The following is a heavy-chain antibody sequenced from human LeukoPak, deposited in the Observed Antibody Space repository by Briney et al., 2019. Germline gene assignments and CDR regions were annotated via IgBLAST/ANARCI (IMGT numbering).Heavy chain of an antibody. Sequence: GRSLRLSCAASGFTFSSYAMHWVRQAPGKGLEWVAVIPYDGSNKYYADSVKGRFTISRDNSKNTLYLQMNSLRAEDTAVYYCARDHGDSSGYDAFDIWGQGTMVTVSS. V-gene: IGHV3-30*04. CDR3: ARDHGDSSGYDAFDI. J-gene: IGHJ3*02. CDR1: GFTFSSYA. CDR2: IPYDGSNK. D-gene: IGHD3-22*01.